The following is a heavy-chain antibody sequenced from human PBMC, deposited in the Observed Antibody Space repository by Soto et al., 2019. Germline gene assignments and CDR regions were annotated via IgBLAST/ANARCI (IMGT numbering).Heavy chain of an antibody. CDR2: ISAYNGNT. Sequence: ASVKVSCKASGYTFTSYGIIWVRQAPGQGLEWMGWISAYNGNTNYAQKLQGRVTMTTDTSTSTAYMELRSLRSDDTAVYYCARDYGITIFGVVTQLGLDPWGQGTLVTVSS. CDR1: GYTFTSYG. D-gene: IGHD3-3*01. J-gene: IGHJ5*02. CDR3: ARDYGITIFGVVTQLGLDP. V-gene: IGHV1-18*01.